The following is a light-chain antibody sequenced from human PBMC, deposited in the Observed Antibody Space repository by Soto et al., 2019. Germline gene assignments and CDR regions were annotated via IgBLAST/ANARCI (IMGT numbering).Light chain of an antibody. CDR3: QQYGSSPHT. J-gene: IGKJ2*01. CDR1: QSVSSSY. V-gene: IGKV3-20*01. Sequence: EIVWTQSPGTLSLSPGERATLSCRASQSVSSSYLAWYQHKPGQAPSLLIYGASSRATGIPDSFSRSVSGADVTLTISRLGPEDCAVYCCQQYGSSPHTVGQGTKLEIK. CDR2: GAS.